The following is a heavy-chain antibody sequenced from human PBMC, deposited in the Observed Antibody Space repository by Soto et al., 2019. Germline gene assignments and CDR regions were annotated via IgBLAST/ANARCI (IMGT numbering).Heavy chain of an antibody. J-gene: IGHJ4*02. CDR1: VCTFSGYW. V-gene: IGHV3-7*03. CDR2: IKHDGSVQ. Sequence: VGSLRLSCESSVCTFSGYWMSCVRHSPGKWLGWVADIKHDGSVQYYVDSVKGRFTISRDNAKKLLYLQMNGLRAEDTALYYCARATYSNDWYRFELWGQGTLVRVSS. CDR3: ARATYSNDWYRFEL. D-gene: IGHD3-9*01.